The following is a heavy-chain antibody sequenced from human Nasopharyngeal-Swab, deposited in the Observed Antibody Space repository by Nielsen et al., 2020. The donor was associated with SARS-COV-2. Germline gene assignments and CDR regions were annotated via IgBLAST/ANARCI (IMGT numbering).Heavy chain of an antibody. CDR2: ISYDGSNK. Sequence: GESLKISCAASGFTFSSYGMHWVRQAPGKGLEWVAVISYDGSNKYYADSVEGRFTISRDNSKNTLYLQMNSLRAEDTAVYYCAKDGPGDHQVHYYYYGMDVWGQGTTVTVSS. D-gene: IGHD2-21*02. J-gene: IGHJ6*02. CDR1: GFTFSSYG. V-gene: IGHV3-30*18. CDR3: AKDGPGDHQVHYYYYGMDV.